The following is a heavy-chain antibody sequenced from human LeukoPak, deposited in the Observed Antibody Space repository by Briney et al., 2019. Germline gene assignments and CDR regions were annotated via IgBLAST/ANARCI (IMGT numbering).Heavy chain of an antibody. V-gene: IGHV3-53*01. D-gene: IGHD6-19*01. CDR1: GFTVSSNY. J-gene: IGHJ4*02. CDR2: IYSGGST. CDR3: ARGSSGQGVYYFDY. Sequence: GGSLRLSCAASGFTVSSNYMSWVRQTPGKGLEWVSVIYSGGSTYYADSVKGRFTISRDNSKNTLYLQMNSLRAEDTAVYYCARGSSGQGVYYFDYWGQGTLVTVSS.